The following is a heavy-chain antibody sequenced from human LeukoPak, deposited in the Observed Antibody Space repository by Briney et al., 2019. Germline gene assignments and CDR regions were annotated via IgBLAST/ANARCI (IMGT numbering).Heavy chain of an antibody. J-gene: IGHJ4*02. D-gene: IGHD1-26*01. CDR1: GFTFDDYA. CDR3: AKSGSLRGELREYYFDY. Sequence: PGGSLRLSCAASGFTFDDYAMHWVRQAPGKGLEWVSGISWNSGSIGYADSVKGRFTISRDNAKNSLYLQMNSLRAEDTALYYCAKSGSLRGELREYYFDYWGQGTLVTVSS. V-gene: IGHV3-9*01. CDR2: ISWNSGSI.